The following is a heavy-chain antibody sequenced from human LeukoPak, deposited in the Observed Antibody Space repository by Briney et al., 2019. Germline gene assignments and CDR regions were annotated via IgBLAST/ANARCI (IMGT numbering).Heavy chain of an antibody. J-gene: IGHJ4*02. CDR3: AREGPRQWEVFDY. CDR2: ISYDGSRK. Sequence: TGGSLRLSCAASGFTFSNFGVHWVRQAPGKGLEWVAIISYDGSRKYYADSVKGRFTISRDNSKNTLYLQMNSLRAEDTAVYYCAREGPRQWEVFDYWGQGTLVTVSS. CDR1: GFTFSNFG. V-gene: IGHV3-30-3*01. D-gene: IGHD1-26*01.